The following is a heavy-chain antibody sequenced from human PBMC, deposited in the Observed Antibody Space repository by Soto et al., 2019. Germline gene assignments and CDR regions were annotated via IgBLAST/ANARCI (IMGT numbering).Heavy chain of an antibody. J-gene: IGHJ5*02. CDR3: ARDTGRASADL. D-gene: IGHD6-13*01. CDR2: ISHTDRLT. V-gene: IGHV3-48*03. CDR1: GFTFSYYE. Sequence: EVQLAESGGDLVQPGGSLRLSCVGSGFTFSYYEMNWVRQAPGKGLERVAFISHTDRLTHYPDSVRGRFTISRDKAKNSLYLHMTSLRVEDTAVYYCARDTGRASADLWGQGTLVTVSS.